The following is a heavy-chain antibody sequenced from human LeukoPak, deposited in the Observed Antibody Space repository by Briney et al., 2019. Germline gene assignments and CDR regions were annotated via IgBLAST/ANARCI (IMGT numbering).Heavy chain of an antibody. Sequence: ASVRVSCKASGFSFSTYGFSWVRQAPGQGLEWMGWISAYNGKTNYGQKFQGRVTMTTDTSTTTVYMDLRSLRSDDTAVYFCARGGALTSFDSWGQGTLITVSS. CDR2: ISAYNGKT. V-gene: IGHV1-18*01. CDR1: GFSFSTYG. D-gene: IGHD1-26*01. J-gene: IGHJ4*02. CDR3: ARGGALTSFDS.